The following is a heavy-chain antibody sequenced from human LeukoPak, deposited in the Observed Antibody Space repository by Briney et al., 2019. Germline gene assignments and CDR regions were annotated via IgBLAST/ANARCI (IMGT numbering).Heavy chain of an antibody. CDR3: ARDAPTYYDSSGYYEV. D-gene: IGHD3-22*01. CDR1: GFTFSSYN. Sequence: GGSLGLSCAASGFTFSSYNMNWVRQAPGKGLEWVSSISSSRSYISYADSVKGRFTISRDNAKNSLYLQMNSLRAEDTAVYSCARDAPTYYDSSGYYEVWGQGTLVTVSS. CDR2: ISSSRSYI. J-gene: IGHJ4*02. V-gene: IGHV3-21*01.